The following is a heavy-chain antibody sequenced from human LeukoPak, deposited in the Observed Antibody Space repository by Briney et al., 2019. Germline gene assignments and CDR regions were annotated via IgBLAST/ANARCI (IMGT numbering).Heavy chain of an antibody. D-gene: IGHD3-9*01. J-gene: IGHJ6*04. V-gene: IGHV3-33*01. Sequence: GRSLRLSCAASGFTFSSYGMHWVRQAPGKGLEWVAVIWYDGSKKYYADSVKGRFTISRDNSKNTLYLQMNSLRAEDTAVYYCARETVYDILTGYFYYYYYGMDVWGKGTTVTVSS. CDR3: ARETVYDILTGYFYYYYYGMDV. CDR1: GFTFSSYG. CDR2: IWYDGSKK.